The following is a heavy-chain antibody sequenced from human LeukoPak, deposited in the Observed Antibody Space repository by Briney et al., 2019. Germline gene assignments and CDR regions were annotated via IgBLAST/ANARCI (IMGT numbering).Heavy chain of an antibody. J-gene: IGHJ4*02. Sequence: PGGSLRLSCAASGFTVSSNYMSWVRQAPGKGLEWVSVIYSGGSTYYADSVKGRFTISRDNSKNTLYLQMNSLRAEDTAVYYCARSVIAAAGHGGDYWGQGTLVTVSS. CDR2: IYSGGST. V-gene: IGHV3-66*01. CDR1: GFTVSSNY. CDR3: ARSVIAAAGHGGDY. D-gene: IGHD6-13*01.